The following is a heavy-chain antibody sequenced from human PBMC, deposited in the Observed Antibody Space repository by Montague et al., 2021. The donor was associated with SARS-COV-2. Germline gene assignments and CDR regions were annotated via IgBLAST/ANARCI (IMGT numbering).Heavy chain of an antibody. J-gene: IGHJ4*02. CDR2: ISDSGST. Sequence: SETLSLTCTVSGGSLNNYFWSWIRQPPGKGLEWVGYISDSGSTKYNPSLQSRVTISVDTARNQFSLKLLSVTAADTAVCYCARVDCSGSGDSWGQGSLVSVSS. V-gene: IGHV4-59*08. D-gene: IGHD2-15*01. CDR3: ARVDCSGSGDS. CDR1: GGSLNNYF.